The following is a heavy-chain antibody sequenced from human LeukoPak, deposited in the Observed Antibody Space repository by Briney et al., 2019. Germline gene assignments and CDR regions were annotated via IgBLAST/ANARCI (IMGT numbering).Heavy chain of an antibody. Sequence: SSETLSLTCTVSGGSISSYYWSWIRQPPGKGLEWIGYIYYSGSTNYNPSLKSRVTISVDTSKNQFSLKLSSVTAADTAVYYCARDGSSWFYFDYWGQGTLVTVSS. CDR1: GGSISSYY. CDR3: ARDGSSWFYFDY. D-gene: IGHD6-13*01. J-gene: IGHJ4*02. V-gene: IGHV4-59*01. CDR2: IYYSGST.